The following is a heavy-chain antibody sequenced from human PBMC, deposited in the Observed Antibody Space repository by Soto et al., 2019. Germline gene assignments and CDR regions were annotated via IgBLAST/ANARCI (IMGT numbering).Heavy chain of an antibody. V-gene: IGHV3-30*18. Sequence: GGSLRLSCAASGFTFSSYGMHWVRQAPGKGLEWVAVISYDGSNKYYADSVKGRFTISRDNSKNTLYLQMNSLRAEDTAVYYCAKDFGYCTNGVCYTGSFDYWGQGTLVTISS. CDR3: AKDFGYCTNGVCYTGSFDY. CDR2: ISYDGSNK. D-gene: IGHD2-8*01. J-gene: IGHJ4*02. CDR1: GFTFSSYG.